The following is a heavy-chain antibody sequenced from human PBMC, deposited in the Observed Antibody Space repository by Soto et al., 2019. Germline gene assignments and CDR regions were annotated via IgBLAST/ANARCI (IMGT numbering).Heavy chain of an antibody. CDR2: ISSSSSYI. CDR3: ARAHGDYSWDWYFDL. Sequence: EVQLVESGGGLVKPGGSLRLSCAASGFTFSSYSMNWVRQAPGKGLEWVSSISSSSSYIYYADSVKGRFTISRDNAKNSLYLQMNSLRAEDTAVYYCARAHGDYSWDWYFDLWGRGTLVTVSS. V-gene: IGHV3-21*01. D-gene: IGHD4-17*01. J-gene: IGHJ2*01. CDR1: GFTFSSYS.